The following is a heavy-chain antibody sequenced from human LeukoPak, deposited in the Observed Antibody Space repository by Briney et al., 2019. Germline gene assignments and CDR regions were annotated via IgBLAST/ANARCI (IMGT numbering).Heavy chain of an antibody. CDR3: AREGMATIFDAFDI. CDR2: ISSSGSTI. V-gene: IGHV3-48*03. D-gene: IGHD5-24*01. CDR1: GFTFSSYE. J-gene: IGHJ3*02. Sequence: GGSLRLSCAASGFTFSSYEMNWVRQAPGKGLEWVSYISSSGSTIYYADSVKGRFTISRDNAKNPLYLQMNSLRAEDTAVYYCAREGMATIFDAFDIWGQGTMVTVSS.